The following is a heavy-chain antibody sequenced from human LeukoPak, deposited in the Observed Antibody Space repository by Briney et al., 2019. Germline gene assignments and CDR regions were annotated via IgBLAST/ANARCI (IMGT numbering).Heavy chain of an antibody. V-gene: IGHV3-23*01. Sequence: GGSLRLSCAATGFTFTSYDMSWVRQAPGKGLEWVSSINPGGGTHHADSVKGRFAISRDNTKNALYLQMSSVRAEDTAAYFCATLYGDHADYWGQGTLVTVSS. CDR3: ATLYGDHADY. CDR2: INPGGGT. J-gene: IGHJ4*02. CDR1: GFTFTSYD. D-gene: IGHD4-17*01.